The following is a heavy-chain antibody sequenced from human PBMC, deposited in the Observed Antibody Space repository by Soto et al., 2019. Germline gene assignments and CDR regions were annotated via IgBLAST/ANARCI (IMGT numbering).Heavy chain of an antibody. CDR3: TGSMSFAFDI. CDR1: GFTFSDSV. J-gene: IGHJ3*02. V-gene: IGHV3-73*01. Sequence: EVQLVESGGGLVQPGGSLKLSCAASGFTFSDSVMHWVRQVSGKGLEWVGHITSTADTYATAYAASVKGRFTVSRDESKNTAYLQMNSLKTEDTAVYYCTGSMSFAFDIWGQGTMVHVSS. CDR2: ITSTADTYAT.